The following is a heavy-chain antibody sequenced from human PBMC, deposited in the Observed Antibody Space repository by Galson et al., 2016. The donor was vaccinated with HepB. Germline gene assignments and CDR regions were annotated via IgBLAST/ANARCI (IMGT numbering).Heavy chain of an antibody. Sequence: QSGAEVTQPGESLKISCKGIPDKIDNYWIGWVRQLPGKGLEWMGVIQPGDSAVRYNPSFQGHVTLSADKSIYTAYLQWNSLRASDTAMYYCARTDFWGSRPLNFDSWGQGTQVTVSS. D-gene: IGHD7-27*01. CDR2: IQPGDSAV. CDR3: ARTDFWGSRPLNFDS. CDR1: PDKIDNYW. V-gene: IGHV5-51*01. J-gene: IGHJ4*02.